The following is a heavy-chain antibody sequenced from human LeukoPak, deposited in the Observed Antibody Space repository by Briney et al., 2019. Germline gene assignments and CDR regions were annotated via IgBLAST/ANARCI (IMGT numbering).Heavy chain of an antibody. Sequence: ASVKVSSKASGYTFTSYGISWVRQAPGQGLEWMGWISAYNGNTNYAQKLQGRVTMTTDTSTSTAYMELRSLRSDDTAVYYCARVGNDFWSGYSIGYWGQGTLVTVSS. CDR3: ARVGNDFWSGYSIGY. CDR2: ISAYNGNT. CDR1: GYTFTSYG. D-gene: IGHD3-3*01. J-gene: IGHJ4*02. V-gene: IGHV1-18*01.